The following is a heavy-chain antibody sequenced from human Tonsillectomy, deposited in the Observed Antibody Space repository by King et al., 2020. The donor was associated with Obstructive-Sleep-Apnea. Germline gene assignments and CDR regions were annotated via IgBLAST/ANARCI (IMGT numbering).Heavy chain of an antibody. CDR1: GFTFSSYG. J-gene: IGHJ5*02. CDR3: ARGRASYGSSTSCPDSFDP. Sequence: QLVQSGGGVVQPGGSLRLSCAASGFTFSSYGMHWVRQAPGKGLEWVAVIWYDGSNKYYADSVKGRFTISRDTSKNTLYLQMNSLRAEDTAVYYCARGRASYGSSTSCPDSFDPWGQGTLVTVSS. D-gene: IGHD2-2*01. V-gene: IGHV3-33*01. CDR2: IWYDGSNK.